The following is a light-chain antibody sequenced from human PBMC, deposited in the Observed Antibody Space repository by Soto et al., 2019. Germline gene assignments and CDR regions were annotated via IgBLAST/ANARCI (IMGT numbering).Light chain of an antibody. J-gene: IGLJ2*01. CDR1: NIRSKS. Sequence: SYELTQPPSVSVAPGETAGITCAGTNIRSKSVHWYQQKPGQAPVLVIYYDRDRPSGIPERFSGSNSGNTATLTISGVEAGDEADYYCQVWDTSGDHVVFGGGTKVTVL. CDR3: QVWDTSGDHVV. CDR2: YDR. V-gene: IGLV3-21*04.